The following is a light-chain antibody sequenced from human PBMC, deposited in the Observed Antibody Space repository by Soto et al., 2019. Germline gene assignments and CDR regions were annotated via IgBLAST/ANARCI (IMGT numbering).Light chain of an antibody. CDR1: NIGSKS. V-gene: IGLV3-21*02. CDR3: QVWDSSSVRYV. Sequence: SYELTQPPSVSVDPGQTATITCEGNNIGSKSVHWYQQKPGQAPVVVVYDDSDRPSVIPERFSGSNSVNTATLTISRVEAGDEADYYCQVWDSSSVRYVFGIGTKVTL. CDR2: DDS. J-gene: IGLJ1*01.